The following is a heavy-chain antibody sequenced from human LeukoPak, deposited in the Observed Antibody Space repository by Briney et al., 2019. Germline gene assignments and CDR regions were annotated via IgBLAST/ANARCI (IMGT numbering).Heavy chain of an antibody. D-gene: IGHD2-21*02. CDR1: GSRFTSYW. J-gene: IGHJ3*02. CDR2: IYPGDSDT. V-gene: IGHV5-51*01. CDR3: ARHTERGGTYCGGDCYDADAFDI. Sequence: GESLKISCKGSGSRFTSYWIGGGRQIPGKGLEWMGIIYPGDSDTRYSPSFQGQVTISADKSISTAYLQWSSLKASDTAMYYCARHTERGGTYCGGDCYDADAFDIWGQGTMVTVSS.